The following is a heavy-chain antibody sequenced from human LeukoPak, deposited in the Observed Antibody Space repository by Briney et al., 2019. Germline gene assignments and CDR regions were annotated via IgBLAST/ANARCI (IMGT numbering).Heavy chain of an antibody. D-gene: IGHD6-13*01. CDR2: INPNSGGT. J-gene: IGHJ6*03. CDR1: GYTFTGYY. Sequence: ASVKVSCKASGYTFTGYYMHWMRQAPGQGLEWMGRINPNSGGTNYAQKFQGRVTMTRDTSISTAYMKLSRLRSDDTAVYYCARDSSSPLYYYYMDVWGKGTTVTVSS. CDR3: ARDSSSPLYYYYMDV. V-gene: IGHV1-2*06.